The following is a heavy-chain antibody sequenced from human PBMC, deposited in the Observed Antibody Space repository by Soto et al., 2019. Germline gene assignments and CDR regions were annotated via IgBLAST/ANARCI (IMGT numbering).Heavy chain of an antibody. CDR1: GFTFSSYS. D-gene: IGHD6-6*01. Sequence: TGGSLRLSCAASGFTFSSYSMNWVRQAPGKGLEWVSSISSSSSYIYYADSVKGRFTISRDNAKNSLYLQMNSLRAEDTAVYYCARPEYSSSSALDYWGQGTLVTVSS. V-gene: IGHV3-21*01. CDR3: ARPEYSSSSALDY. J-gene: IGHJ4*02. CDR2: ISSSSSYI.